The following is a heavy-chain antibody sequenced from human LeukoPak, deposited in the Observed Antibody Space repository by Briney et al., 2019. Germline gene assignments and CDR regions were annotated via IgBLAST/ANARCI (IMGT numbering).Heavy chain of an antibody. D-gene: IGHD1-26*01. CDR2: INPNSGGT. J-gene: IGHJ4*02. CDR1: GGTFGSYA. Sequence: ASVKVSCKASGGTFGSYAISWVRQAPGQGLEWMGWINPNSGGTNYAQKFQGRVTMTRDTSISTAYMELSRLRSDDTAVYYCARDRDSGSYYDFDYWGQGTLVTVSS. CDR3: ARDRDSGSYYDFDY. V-gene: IGHV1-2*02.